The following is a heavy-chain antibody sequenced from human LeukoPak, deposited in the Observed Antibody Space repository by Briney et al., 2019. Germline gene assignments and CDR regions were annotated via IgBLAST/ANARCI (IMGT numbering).Heavy chain of an antibody. Sequence: ASVKVSCKAFGYTFTSYGISWVRQAPGQGLEWMGLIHPSGGSTNYAQKFQGRFTMTRDTSTSTVYMELSSLRSEDTAVYYCASYHIVGANYFDYWGQGTLVTVSS. CDR2: IHPSGGST. CDR3: ASYHIVGANYFDY. J-gene: IGHJ4*02. D-gene: IGHD1-14*01. CDR1: GYTFTSYG. V-gene: IGHV1-46*01.